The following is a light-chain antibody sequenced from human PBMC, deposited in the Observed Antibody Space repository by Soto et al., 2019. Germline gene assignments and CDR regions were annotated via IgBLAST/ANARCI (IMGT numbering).Light chain of an antibody. J-gene: IGKJ4*01. CDR1: RSLTTY. CDR2: GAS. CDR3: QLCYDTIGGGIT. V-gene: IGKV1-39*01. Sequence: DIQMTQSPSSLSASVGDRVTITCRASRSLTTYLNWYQHKPGKAPQLLIYGASFLQSGVTSRFSGSGAETEDMLTISSLLPEDVATYYCQLCYDTIGGGITFGGGTKVE.